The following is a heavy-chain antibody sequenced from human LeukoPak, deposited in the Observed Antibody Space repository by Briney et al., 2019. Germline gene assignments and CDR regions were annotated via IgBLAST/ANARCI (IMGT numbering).Heavy chain of an antibody. V-gene: IGHV4-39*01. D-gene: IGHD6-13*01. CDR2: IYYSGST. Sequence: PSETLSITCTVSGGSISSSTYYWVWIRQPPGKGLEGIGSIYYSGSTYYNASLKSRVTISADTSKNQFSLKLSSVTAADTAVYYCARPLSGSSSWHGDAFDIWGQGTMVTVSS. CDR1: GGSISSSTYY. CDR3: ARPLSGSSSWHGDAFDI. J-gene: IGHJ3*02.